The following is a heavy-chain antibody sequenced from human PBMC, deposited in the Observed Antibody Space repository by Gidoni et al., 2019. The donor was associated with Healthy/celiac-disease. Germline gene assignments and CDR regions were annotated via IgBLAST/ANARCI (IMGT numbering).Heavy chain of an antibody. Sequence: EVQLVESGGGWVQPGGSLGLSCAASGFTFSTYSMNWVRQAPGKGLGCVSYISSSSSTVYYADSVKGRFTISRDNAKNSLSLQMNSLRDEDTAVYYCARGRERWLPFGGMDVWGKGTTVTVSS. V-gene: IGHV3-48*02. CDR1: GFTFSTYS. J-gene: IGHJ6*04. CDR2: ISSSSSTV. CDR3: ARGRERWLPFGGMDV. D-gene: IGHD5-12*01.